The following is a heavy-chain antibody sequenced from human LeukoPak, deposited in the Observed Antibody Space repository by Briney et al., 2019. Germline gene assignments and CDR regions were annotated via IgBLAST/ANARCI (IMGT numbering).Heavy chain of an antibody. CDR2: VNPSDGYT. CDR3: ARDISTFSGTFPGGDH. Sequence: GASVKVSCKASGYTFTSYYIHWVRQARGQGLEWMGIVNPSDGYTTYAQKFQGRVTMTRDMSTSTVYMELSSLTSDDTAMYFCARDISTFSGTFPGGDHWGQGTLVTVSS. D-gene: IGHD1-26*01. CDR1: GYTFTSYY. V-gene: IGHV1-46*01. J-gene: IGHJ4*02.